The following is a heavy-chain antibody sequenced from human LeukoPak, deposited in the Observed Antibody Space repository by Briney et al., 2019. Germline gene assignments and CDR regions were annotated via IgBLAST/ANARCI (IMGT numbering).Heavy chain of an antibody. CDR3: AGDSRYFDY. CDR2: IYYSGST. CDR1: GGSISSSSYY. J-gene: IGHJ4*02. V-gene: IGHV4-39*02. Sequence: SETLSLTCTVSGGSISSSSYYWGWIRQPPGKGLEWIGSIYYSGSTYYNPSLKGRVTISVDTSKNQFSLKLSSVTAADTAVYYCAGDSRYFDYWGQRTLVTVSS.